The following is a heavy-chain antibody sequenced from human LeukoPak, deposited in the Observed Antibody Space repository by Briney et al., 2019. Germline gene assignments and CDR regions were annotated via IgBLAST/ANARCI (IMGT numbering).Heavy chain of an antibody. J-gene: IGHJ4*02. CDR1: GYSFTGYW. CDR2: IYPGDSDT. CDR3: ARGVGYRSGGSCYEVYDY. D-gene: IGHD2-15*01. V-gene: IGHV5-51*01. Sequence: GESLKISCKGSGYSFTGYWIGWVRQMPGKGLEWMGIIYPGDSDTRYSPSFQGQVTISADKSISTAYLQWSSLKASDTAMYYCARGVGYRSGGSCYEVYDYWGQGTLVTVSS.